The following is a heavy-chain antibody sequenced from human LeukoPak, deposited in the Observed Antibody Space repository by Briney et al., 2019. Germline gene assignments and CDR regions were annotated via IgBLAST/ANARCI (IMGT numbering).Heavy chain of an antibody. J-gene: IGHJ4*02. D-gene: IGHD2-2*01. CDR2: IYYSGST. CDR1: GGSISPYY. CDR3: ARARGYCSSTSCSLDFGY. Sequence: SETLPLTCTVSGGSISPYYWSWIRQPPGKGLEWIGYIYYSGSTNYNPSLKSRVTISVDTSKNQFPLRLSSVTAADTAVYYCARARGYCSSTSCSLDFGYWGQGTLVTVSS. V-gene: IGHV4-59*01.